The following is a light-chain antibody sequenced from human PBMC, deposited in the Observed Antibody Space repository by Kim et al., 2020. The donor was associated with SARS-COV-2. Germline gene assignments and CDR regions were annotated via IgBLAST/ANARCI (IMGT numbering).Light chain of an antibody. CDR3: QAWDNNNVV. Sequence: SYELTQPPSVSVSPGHMVSITCSGDKLGDKYVSWYQQRAGQSPVVVIYEYRMRPSGIPERFSGSNSGNTATLTISGTQALDEADYYCQAWDNNNVVFGGGTKVTVL. V-gene: IGLV3-1*01. CDR2: EYR. J-gene: IGLJ2*01. CDR1: KLGDKY.